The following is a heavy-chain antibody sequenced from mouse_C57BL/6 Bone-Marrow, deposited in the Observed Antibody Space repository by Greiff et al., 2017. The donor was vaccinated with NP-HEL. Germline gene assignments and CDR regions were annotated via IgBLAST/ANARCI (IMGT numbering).Heavy chain of an antibody. D-gene: IGHD1-1*01. J-gene: IGHJ1*03. V-gene: IGHV6-3*01. CDR2: IRLKSDNYAT. Sequence: EVKLEESGGGLVQPGGSMKLSCVASGFTFSNYWMNWVRQSPEKGLAWVAQIRLKSDNYATNYAESVKGRFTISRDDSKSSVYLQMNNLRAEDTGIYYCTSPYYYGSSYWYFDVWGTGTTVTVSS. CDR3: TSPYYYGSSYWYFDV. CDR1: GFTFSNYW.